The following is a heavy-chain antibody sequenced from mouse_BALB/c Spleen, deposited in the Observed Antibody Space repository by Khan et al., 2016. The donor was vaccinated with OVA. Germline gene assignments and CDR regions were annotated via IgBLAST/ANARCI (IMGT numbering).Heavy chain of an antibody. D-gene: IGHD1-2*01. CDR1: GYSITSGYG. CDR2: ISYSGST. J-gene: IGHJ2*01. V-gene: IGHV3-2*02. Sequence: EVELVESGPGLVKPSQSLSLTCTVTGYSITSGYGWNWIRQFPGNKLEWMGYISYSGSTNYNPSLKSRISITRDNSKNQFFLQLNSVTTEDTATYYCARTARIKYWGQGTTLTVSS. CDR3: ARTARIKY.